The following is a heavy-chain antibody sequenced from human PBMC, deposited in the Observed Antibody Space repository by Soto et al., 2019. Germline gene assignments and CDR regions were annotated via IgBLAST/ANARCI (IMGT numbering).Heavy chain of an antibody. J-gene: IGHJ6*02. D-gene: IGHD4-4*01. V-gene: IGHV3-53*02. CDR2: IYSGGST. CDR3: ARGVTTNYYYYYGMDV. CDR1: GFTVSSNY. Sequence: EVQLMETGGGLIQPGGSLRLSCAASGFTVSSNYMSWVRQAPGKGLEWVSVIYSGGSTYYADSVKGRFTISRDNSKNTLYLQMNSLRAEDTAVYYCARGVTTNYYYYYGMDVWGQGTTVTVSS.